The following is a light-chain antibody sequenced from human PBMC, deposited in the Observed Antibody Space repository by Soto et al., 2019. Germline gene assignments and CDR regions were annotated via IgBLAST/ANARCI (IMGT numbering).Light chain of an antibody. Sequence: IQMTQSPSTLSASVVDRVTITCRASQDISGWLAWYQQKPGKAPKVLIYDASSLESGVPLRFSGSGSGTDGTLIISSLQPEECASDYGQPTYSVPFTFGGGTKVDIK. CDR3: QPTYSVPFT. V-gene: IGKV1-5*01. CDR1: QDISGW. CDR2: DAS. J-gene: IGKJ4*01.